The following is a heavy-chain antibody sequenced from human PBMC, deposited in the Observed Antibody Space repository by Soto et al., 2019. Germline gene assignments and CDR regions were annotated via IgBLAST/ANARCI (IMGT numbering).Heavy chain of an antibody. J-gene: IGHJ3*02. Sequence: NPSETLSLTCTVSGGSISSYYWSWIRQPPGKGLEWIGYIYYSGSTNYNPSLKSRVTISVDTSKNQFSLKLSSVTAAATAVYYCARGVGYCSGGSCIDAFDIWGQGTMVTVSS. V-gene: IGHV4-59*01. D-gene: IGHD2-15*01. CDR1: GGSISSYY. CDR2: IYYSGST. CDR3: ARGVGYCSGGSCIDAFDI.